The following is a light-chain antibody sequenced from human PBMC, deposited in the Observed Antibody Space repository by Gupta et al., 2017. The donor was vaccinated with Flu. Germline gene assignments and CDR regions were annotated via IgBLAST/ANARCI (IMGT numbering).Light chain of an antibody. Sequence: DIQMTHSPSSLSASVGDRVTITCRASQGISIYLAWFQQKPGRAPKCLIYAASKVQRGLPSKFSGSGSATDFTLIINIRQPEDFATYYCQQDNSFPRTFGQGTKVEVK. V-gene: IGKV1-16*02. CDR1: QGISIY. J-gene: IGKJ1*01. CDR2: AAS. CDR3: QQDNSFPRT.